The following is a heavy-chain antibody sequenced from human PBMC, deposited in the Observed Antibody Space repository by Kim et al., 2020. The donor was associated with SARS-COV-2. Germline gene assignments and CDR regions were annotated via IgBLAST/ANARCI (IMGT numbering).Heavy chain of an antibody. CDR1: GFTFSSYV. D-gene: IGHD3-10*01. J-gene: IGHJ4*02. CDR3: AKDTDMVRGVKFSDY. CDR2: ISDNVRNT. Sequence: GGSLRLSCAASGFTFSSYVMIWVRQAPGKGLEWVSSISDNVRNTYYADSVKGRFTISRDNSKNTLYLQMSSLRAEDTAVYYCAKDTDMVRGVKFSDYWGQGTLVTVSS. V-gene: IGHV3-23*01.